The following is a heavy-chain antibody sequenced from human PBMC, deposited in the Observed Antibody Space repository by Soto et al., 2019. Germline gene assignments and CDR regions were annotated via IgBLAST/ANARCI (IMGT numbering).Heavy chain of an antibody. Sequence: GGSLRLSCAASGFTFSSYWMSWVRQAPGKGLEWVANIKQDGSEKYYVDSVKGRFTISRDNAKNSLYLQMNSLRAEDTAVYYCARDEGLRFYRGPFDYWGQGTLVTVSS. V-gene: IGHV3-7*01. CDR3: ARDEGLRFYRGPFDY. J-gene: IGHJ4*02. CDR2: IKQDGSEK. CDR1: GFTFSSYW. D-gene: IGHD3-3*01.